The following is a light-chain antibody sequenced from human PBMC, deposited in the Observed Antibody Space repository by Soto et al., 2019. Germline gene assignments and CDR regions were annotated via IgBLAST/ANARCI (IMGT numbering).Light chain of an antibody. CDR3: SSYSSSTTHVV. Sequence: QSVLTQPASVSGSPGRSVTISCTGTSTDVGDFNYVSWYQHLPGRAPKLIIYDVTNRPSGISYRFSASKSGRTASLIISGLQAEDEADYYCSSYSSSTTHVVFGGGTKVTVL. V-gene: IGLV2-14*03. CDR1: STDVGDFNY. CDR2: DVT. J-gene: IGLJ2*01.